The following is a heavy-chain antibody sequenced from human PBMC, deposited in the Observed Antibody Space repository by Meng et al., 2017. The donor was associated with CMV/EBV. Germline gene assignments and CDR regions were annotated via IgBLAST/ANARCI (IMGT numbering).Heavy chain of an antibody. J-gene: IGHJ5*02. CDR1: GGSFSGYY. CDR2: INHSGST. Sequence: SETLSLTCAVYGGSFSGYYWSWIRQPPGKGLEWIGEINHSGSTNYNPSLKSRVTISVDTSKNQFSLKLSSVTAADTAVYYCARGRGYSSGWYHGNWFDPWGQGTLVTVSS. D-gene: IGHD6-19*01. V-gene: IGHV4-34*01. CDR3: ARGRGYSSGWYHGNWFDP.